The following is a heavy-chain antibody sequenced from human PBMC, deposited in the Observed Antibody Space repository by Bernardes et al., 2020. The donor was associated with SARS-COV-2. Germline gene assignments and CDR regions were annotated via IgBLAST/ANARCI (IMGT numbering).Heavy chain of an antibody. D-gene: IGHD3-22*01. Sequence: ASVKVSCKASGYPFTGYYMHWVRQAPGQGLEWMGWINPNSGGTNYAQKFQGRVTMTRDTSISTAYMELSRLRSDDTAVYYCAIPPTNYDRYAMDVWGQGTTVTVSS. CDR1: GYPFTGYY. CDR2: INPNSGGT. CDR3: AIPPTNYDRYAMDV. V-gene: IGHV1-2*02. J-gene: IGHJ6*02.